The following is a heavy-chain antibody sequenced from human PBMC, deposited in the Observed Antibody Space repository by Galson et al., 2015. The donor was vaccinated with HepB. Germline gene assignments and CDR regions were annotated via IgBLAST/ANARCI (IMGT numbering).Heavy chain of an antibody. CDR3: ARDPDSSSWTSSYYYYGMDV. D-gene: IGHD6-13*01. J-gene: IGHJ6*02. CDR2: IKQDGSGK. CDR1: GFTFSSYW. V-gene: IGHV3-7*03. Sequence: SLRLSCAASGFTFSSYWMSWVRQAPGKGLEWVANIKQDGSGKYYVDSVKGRFTISRDNAKNSLYLQMNSLRAEDTAVYYCARDPDSSSWTSSYYYYGMDVWGQGTTVTVSS.